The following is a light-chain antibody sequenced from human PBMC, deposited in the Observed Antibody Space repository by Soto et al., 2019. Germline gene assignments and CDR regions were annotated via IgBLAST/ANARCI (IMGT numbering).Light chain of an antibody. CDR1: QSVSSY. Sequence: EIVLTQSPATLSLSPGERATLSCRASQSVSSYLGWYQQKPGQAPRLLIYDASNRATGIPARFSGSGSGTDFTLTISSLEPEDLAVFYCQQRSNWPPSITFGQETRLAIK. V-gene: IGKV3-11*01. J-gene: IGKJ5*01. CDR3: QQRSNWPPSIT. CDR2: DAS.